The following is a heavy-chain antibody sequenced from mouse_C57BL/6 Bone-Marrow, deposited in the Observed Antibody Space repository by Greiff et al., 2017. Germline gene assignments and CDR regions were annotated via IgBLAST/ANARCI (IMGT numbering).Heavy chain of an antibody. CDR2: IYPGSGST. Sequence: QVQLQQPGAELVKPGASVQMSCKASGYTFTSYWITWVKQRPGQGLEWIGDIYPGSGSTNYNEKFKSKTTLTVDTSSSTAYMQHSSLTSEDAAVYSCARPYYSNYCYFDVWGTGTTVTVSS. D-gene: IGHD2-5*01. J-gene: IGHJ1*03. CDR1: GYTFTSYW. CDR3: ARPYYSNYCYFDV. V-gene: IGHV1-55*01.